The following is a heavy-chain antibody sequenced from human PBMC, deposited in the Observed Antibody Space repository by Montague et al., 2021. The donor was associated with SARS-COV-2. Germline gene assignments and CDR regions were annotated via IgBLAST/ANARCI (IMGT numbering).Heavy chain of an antibody. J-gene: IGHJ4*02. Sequence: SETLSLTCAVYGGSLSGFYWTWIRQAPGKGLEWVGEITHGGSTSYSPALKSRLTISLDTSGNQFSLKLDSVTAADTATYYCARSHDYRGNDYFDYWGQGALVIVSS. V-gene: IGHV4-34*01. D-gene: IGHD4-23*01. CDR1: GGSLSGFY. CDR3: ARSHDYRGNDYFDY. CDR2: ITHGGST.